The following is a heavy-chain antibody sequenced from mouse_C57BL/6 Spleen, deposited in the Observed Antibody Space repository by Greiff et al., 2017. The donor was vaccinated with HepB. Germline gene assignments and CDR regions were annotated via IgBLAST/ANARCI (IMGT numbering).Heavy chain of an antibody. J-gene: IGHJ4*01. CDR1: GYTFTSYW. Sequence: VQLQQPGAELVRPGPSVKLSCKASGYTFTSYWMHWVKQRPGQGLEWIGVIDPSDSYTNYNQKFKGKATLTVDTSSSTAYMQLSSLTSEDSAVYYCARGAGSSYDYAMDYWGQGTSVTVSS. CDR3: ARGAGSSYDYAMDY. CDR2: IDPSDSYT. D-gene: IGHD1-1*01. V-gene: IGHV1-59*01.